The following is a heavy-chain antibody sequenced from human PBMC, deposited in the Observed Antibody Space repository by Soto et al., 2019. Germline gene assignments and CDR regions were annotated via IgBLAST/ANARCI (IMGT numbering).Heavy chain of an antibody. J-gene: IGHJ4*02. V-gene: IGHV1-69*06. CDR2: IIPVVGTT. CDR1: GATFTTNS. Sequence: QVQLVQSGAEVKKPGSSVKVSCKASGATFTTNSLTWVRQTPGQGLEWMGGIIPVVGTTKYAQKYQDRVTITGDKPTNTDYMELSSLRTDDTAVYYCARGLLYATTYFDYWGQGTPVTVSS. CDR3: ARGLLYATTYFDY. D-gene: IGHD2-8*01.